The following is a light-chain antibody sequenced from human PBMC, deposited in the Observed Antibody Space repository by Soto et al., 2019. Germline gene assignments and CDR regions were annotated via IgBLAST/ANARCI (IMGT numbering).Light chain of an antibody. Sequence: DIQMTQSPSSLSASAGDRVTITCRASQDISKFLAWYQQKPGKVPRLLIYATSTLDSGAPSRFSGSGTGTDFTRTISSLQPEDVATYYCQNYKSAPWTFGQGTKVDTK. CDR3: QNYKSAPWT. J-gene: IGKJ1*01. V-gene: IGKV1-27*01. CDR1: QDISKF. CDR2: ATS.